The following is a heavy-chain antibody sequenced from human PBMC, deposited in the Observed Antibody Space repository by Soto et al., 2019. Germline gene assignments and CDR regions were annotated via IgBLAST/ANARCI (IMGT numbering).Heavy chain of an antibody. Sequence: QVQLVQSGAEVKKPGASVKVSCKASGYSFTSYDINWVRQATGQGLEWMGWMNPNSGNTGYAQKFQGRVTMTRNTSKRTANRELGSLSSEDTAVYYGARAGYGSGCYVSAVDVWGQGTTVTVSS. V-gene: IGHV1-8*01. CDR1: GYSFTSYD. D-gene: IGHD6-25*01. CDR2: MNPNSGNT. J-gene: IGHJ6*02. CDR3: ARAGYGSGCYVSAVDV.